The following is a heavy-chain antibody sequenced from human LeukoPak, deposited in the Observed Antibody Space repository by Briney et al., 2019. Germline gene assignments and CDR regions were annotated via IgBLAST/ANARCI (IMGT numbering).Heavy chain of an antibody. CDR1: GGSFSGYY. D-gene: IGHD6-13*01. CDR2: INHSGST. J-gene: IGHJ4*02. Sequence: PSETLSLTCAVYGGSFSGYYWSWIRRPPGKGLEWIGEINHSGSTNYNPSLKSRVTISVDTSKNQFSLKLSSVTAADTAVYYCARETPRYSSSWHLDYWGQGTLVTVSS. V-gene: IGHV4-34*01. CDR3: ARETPRYSSSWHLDY.